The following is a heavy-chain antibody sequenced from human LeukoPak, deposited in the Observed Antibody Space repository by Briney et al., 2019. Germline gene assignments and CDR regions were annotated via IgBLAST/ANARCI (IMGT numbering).Heavy chain of an antibody. CDR3: ARGADSSGYYYFDY. J-gene: IGHJ4*02. CDR1: GFTVSSNY. D-gene: IGHD3-22*01. CDR2: IYSGGST. Sequence: GGSLRLSCAASGFTVSSNYMNWVRQAPGRGLEWGSDIYSGGSTYYADSVRGRFTLSRENSKNTRYLQMNSLRAEDTAIYYCARGADSSGYYYFDYWGQGSLVTVSS. V-gene: IGHV3-66*01.